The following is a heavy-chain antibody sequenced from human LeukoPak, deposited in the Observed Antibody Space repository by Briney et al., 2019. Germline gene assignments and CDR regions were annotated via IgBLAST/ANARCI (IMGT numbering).Heavy chain of an antibody. CDR3: ARYYYYYMDV. CDR2: IYYSGST. CDR1: GASFSSYY. Sequence: PSETLSLTCSVSGASFSSYYWSWIRQPPGKGLEWIGSIYYSGSTSYNPSLKSRVTISVDTSKNQFSLKLSSVTAADSAVYYCARYYYYYMDVWGKGTTVTVSS. V-gene: IGHV4-59*12. J-gene: IGHJ6*03.